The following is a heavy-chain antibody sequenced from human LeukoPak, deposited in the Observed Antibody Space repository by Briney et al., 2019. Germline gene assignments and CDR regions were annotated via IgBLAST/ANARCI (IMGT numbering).Heavy chain of an antibody. Sequence: ASVKVSCKAAGYTFTSYGISWVRQAPGQGLEWMGWISAYNGNTNYAQKLQGRVTMTTDTSTSTAYMELRSLRSDDTAVYYCGRTSAAAGPLYWGQGTLVTVSS. CDR1: GYTFTSYG. J-gene: IGHJ4*02. V-gene: IGHV1-18*01. CDR3: GRTSAAAGPLY. D-gene: IGHD6-13*01. CDR2: ISAYNGNT.